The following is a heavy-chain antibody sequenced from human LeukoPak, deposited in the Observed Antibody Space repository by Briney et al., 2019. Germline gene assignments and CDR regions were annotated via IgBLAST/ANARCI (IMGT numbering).Heavy chain of an antibody. CDR2: ISSSSSYI. CDR3: ARDYCSSTSCYLPFDC. J-gene: IGHJ4*02. V-gene: IGHV3-21*01. D-gene: IGHD2-2*01. CDR1: DSPLSTNS. Sequence: PGGPLSPSGEPLDSPLSTNSLNWFGKAPGKGLGGVSSISSSSSYIYYAVSVRGGYTIPRDNAKNSLYLQMDSLRDEDTAVYYCARDYCSSTSCYLPFDCWGQGTLVTVCS.